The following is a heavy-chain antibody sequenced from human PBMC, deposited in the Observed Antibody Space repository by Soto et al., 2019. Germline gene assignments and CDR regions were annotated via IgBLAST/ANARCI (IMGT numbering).Heavy chain of an antibody. CDR3: AKYSGNYLIDY. CDR1: GFTFSSYG. CDR2: ISYDGSNK. D-gene: IGHD1-26*01. J-gene: IGHJ4*02. Sequence: GGSLRLSCAASGFTFSSYGMHWVRQAPGKGLEWVAVISYDGSNKYYADYVKGRFTISRDNSKNTLYLQMNSLRAEDTAVYYCAKYSGNYLIDYWGQGTLVTVSS. V-gene: IGHV3-30*18.